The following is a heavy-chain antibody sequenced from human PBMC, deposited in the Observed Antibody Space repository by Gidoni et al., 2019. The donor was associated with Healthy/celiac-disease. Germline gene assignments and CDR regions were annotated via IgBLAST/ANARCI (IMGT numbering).Heavy chain of an antibody. CDR1: GYSFTSYW. CDR2: IDPSDSYT. Sequence: EVQLVQSGAEVKTPGESLRISCKVSGYSFTSYWSSWVRQMPGKGLEWMGRIDPSDSYTNYSPSFQGHVTISADKSISTAYLQWSSLKASDTAMYYCARWRNPFDYYYYGMDVWGQGTTVTVSS. D-gene: IGHD3-3*01. V-gene: IGHV5-10-1*03. J-gene: IGHJ6*02. CDR3: ARWRNPFDYYYYGMDV.